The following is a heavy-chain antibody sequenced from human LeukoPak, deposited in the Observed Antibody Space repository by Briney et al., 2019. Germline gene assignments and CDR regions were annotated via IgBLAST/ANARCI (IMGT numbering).Heavy chain of an antibody. V-gene: IGHV3-66*01. J-gene: IGHJ4*02. CDR1: GFTVSSNY. CDR2: IYSGGST. CDR3: ASLKVGSRGCYFDY. Sequence: QPGGSLRLSCAASGFTVSSNYMSWVRQAPGKGLEWVSVIYSGGSTYYADSVKGRFTISRDKSKNTLYLQMNSLRAEDTAVYYCASLKVGSRGCYFDYWGQGTLVTVSS. D-gene: IGHD1-26*01.